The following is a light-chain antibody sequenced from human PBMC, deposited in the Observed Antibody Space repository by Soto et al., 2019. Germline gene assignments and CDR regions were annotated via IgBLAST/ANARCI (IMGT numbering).Light chain of an antibody. CDR1: QGIRND. V-gene: IGKV1-17*01. CDR3: LQQNSYPLT. J-gene: IGKJ4*01. CDR2: VAS. Sequence: DIPMTQSPSSLSASVGDRVSITCRASQGIRNDLAWYQQKPGKAPKRLIYVASRLQSGVPSRFSGSGSGTEFTLTISSLQPEDSAAYYCLQQNSYPLTFGRGTKVEIK.